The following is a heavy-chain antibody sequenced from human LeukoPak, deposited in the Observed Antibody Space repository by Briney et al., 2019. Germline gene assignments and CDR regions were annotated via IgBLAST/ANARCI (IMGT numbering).Heavy chain of an antibody. CDR3: AADVTGGTISF. CDR1: GFTFSTYA. CDR2: ITSSGGST. V-gene: IGHV3-23*01. D-gene: IGHD2-2*01. Sequence: GGSLRLSCAASGFTFSTYAMSWVRQAPGKGLEWVSIITSSGGSTNYADSVKGRFTISRDNSKNTLYLQMNSLKPDDTAVYYCAADVTGGTISFWGQGALVTVSS. J-gene: IGHJ4*02.